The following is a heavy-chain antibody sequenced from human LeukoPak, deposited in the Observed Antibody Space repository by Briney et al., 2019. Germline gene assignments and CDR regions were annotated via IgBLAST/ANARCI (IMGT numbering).Heavy chain of an antibody. CDR3: AKTGYAGYSSGWTFDY. D-gene: IGHD6-19*01. CDR1: GFTFSSYA. V-gene: IGHV3-23*01. Sequence: GGSLRLSCAASGFTFSSYAMSWVRQAPGKGLEWVSAISGSGGSTYYADSVKGRFTISRDNSKNTLYLQMNSLRAEDTAVYYCAKTGYAGYSSGWTFDYWGQGTLVTVSS. J-gene: IGHJ4*02. CDR2: ISGSGGST.